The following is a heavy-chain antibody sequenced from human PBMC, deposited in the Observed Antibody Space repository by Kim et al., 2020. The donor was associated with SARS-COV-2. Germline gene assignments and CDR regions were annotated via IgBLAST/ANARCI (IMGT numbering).Heavy chain of an antibody. Sequence: GESLKISCKGSGYSFTSYWIGWVRQMPGKGLEWMRIIYPGYSDTRYSPSFQGQVTISADKSISTAYLQWSSLKASDTAMHYCARQLIGVRGYCSGGSCYSGWFDPWGQRTLVTVSS. CDR3: ARQLIGVRGYCSGGSCYSGWFDP. D-gene: IGHD2-15*01. CDR2: IYPGYSDT. V-gene: IGHV5-51*01. J-gene: IGHJ5*02. CDR1: GYSFTSYW.